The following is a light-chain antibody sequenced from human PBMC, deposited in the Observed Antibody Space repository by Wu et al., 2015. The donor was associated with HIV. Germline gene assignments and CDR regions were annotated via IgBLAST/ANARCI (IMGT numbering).Light chain of an antibody. Sequence: EIVMTQSPATLSVSPGERVTLSCRASQGVGTNLAWYQQKPGQAPRLLVYGASTRAAGTPARFSGSGSGTDFTLSISSLQSEDFAVYYCQQYYNWPRTFGQGTKVEIK. V-gene: IGKV3-15*01. J-gene: IGKJ1*01. CDR2: GAS. CDR1: QGVGTN. CDR3: QQYYNWPRT.